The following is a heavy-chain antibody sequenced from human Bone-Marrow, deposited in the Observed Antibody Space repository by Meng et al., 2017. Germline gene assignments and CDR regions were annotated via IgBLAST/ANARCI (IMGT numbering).Heavy chain of an antibody. Sequence: GGSLRLSCATSNFTLSIYPMTWVRQAPGKGLEWVSSLSSSGSSTYYADSVKGRFTISRDNSKNTLYLQMNSLRAEDTAIYFCAKVPYGDYFNWFDPRGQGTLVTVSS. CDR1: NFTLSIYP. CDR3: AKVPYGDYFNWFDP. D-gene: IGHD4-17*01. V-gene: IGHV3-23*01. J-gene: IGHJ5*02. CDR2: LSSSGSST.